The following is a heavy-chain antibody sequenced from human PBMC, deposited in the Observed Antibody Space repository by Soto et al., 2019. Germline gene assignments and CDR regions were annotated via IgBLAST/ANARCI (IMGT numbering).Heavy chain of an antibody. J-gene: IGHJ4*02. V-gene: IGHV4-39*01. D-gene: IGHD1-1*01. CDR2: IYYSGST. CDR1: GGSISSSSYY. Sequence: SETLSLTCTVSGGSISSSSYYWGWIRQPPGKGLEWIGGIYYSGSTYYNPSLKSRVTISVDTSKNQFSLKLSSVTAADTAVYYCARHGSTEPGYFDYWGQGTLVTVSS. CDR3: ARHGSTEPGYFDY.